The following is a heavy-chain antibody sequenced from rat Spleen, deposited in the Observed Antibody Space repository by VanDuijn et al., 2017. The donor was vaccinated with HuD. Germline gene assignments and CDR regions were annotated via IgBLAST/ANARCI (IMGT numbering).Heavy chain of an antibody. D-gene: IGHD1-2*01. V-gene: IGHV5-25*01. Sequence: EVQLVESGGGLVQPGRSMKLSCAASGFTFSDYYMAWVRQAPKKGLEWVASISPGGTTYYRDSVQGRFTISRENAKSTLYLQMDSLRSEDTATYYCSRADYYYGSYPLDYWGQGVMVTVSS. CDR1: GFTFSDYY. J-gene: IGHJ2*01. CDR2: ISPGGTT. CDR3: SRADYYYGSYPLDY.